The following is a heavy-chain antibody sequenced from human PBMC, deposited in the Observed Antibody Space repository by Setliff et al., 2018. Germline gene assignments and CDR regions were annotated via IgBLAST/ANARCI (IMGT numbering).Heavy chain of an antibody. Sequence: PSETLSLTCTVSGGSISSGGYYWSWIRQHPGKGLEWIGYIYYSGSTYYNPSLKSRFTMSLDTSKKQISLRLRSVTAADTAVYYCARTGTYRYFDYWGQGALVTVSS. D-gene: IGHD1-26*01. CDR1: GGSISSGGYY. J-gene: IGHJ4*02. V-gene: IGHV4-31*03. CDR2: IYYSGST. CDR3: ARTGTYRYFDY.